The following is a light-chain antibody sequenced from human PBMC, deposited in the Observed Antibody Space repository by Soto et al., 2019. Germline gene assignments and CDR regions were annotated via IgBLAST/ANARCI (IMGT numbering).Light chain of an antibody. J-gene: IGLJ7*01. CDR1: SSDVGGYNY. V-gene: IGLV2-11*01. Sequence: QSAPTQPRSVSGSPGQSVTISCTGTSSDVGGYNYVSWYQQHPGKAPKLMIYDVSKRPSGVPDRFSGSKSGNTASLTISGLQAEDEADYYCYSYAGISDVFGTGTQLTVL. CDR3: YSYAGISDV. CDR2: DVS.